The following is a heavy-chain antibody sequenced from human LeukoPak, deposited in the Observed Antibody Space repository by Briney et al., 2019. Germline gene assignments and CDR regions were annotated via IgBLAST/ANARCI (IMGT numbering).Heavy chain of an antibody. CDR3: ARDQGYYYDSSGSIGGLG. D-gene: IGHD3-22*01. Sequence: SETLSLTCTVSGGSISSGSYYWSWIRQPAGKGLEWIGSIYHSGSTYYNPSLKSRVTISVDTSKNQFSLKLSSVTAADTAVYYCARDQGYYYDSSGSIGGLGWGQGTLVTVSS. V-gene: IGHV4-39*07. CDR1: GGSISSGSYY. CDR2: IYHSGST. J-gene: IGHJ4*02.